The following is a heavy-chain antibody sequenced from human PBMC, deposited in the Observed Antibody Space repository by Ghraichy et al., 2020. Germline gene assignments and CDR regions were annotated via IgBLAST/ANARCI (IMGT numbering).Heavy chain of an antibody. CDR2: ISAYNGNT. J-gene: IGHJ6*02. V-gene: IGHV1-18*04. D-gene: IGHD3-3*01. CDR1: GYTFTSYG. CDR3: AREARRFLLDYYGMDV. Sequence: ASVKVSCKASGYTFTSYGISWVRQAPGQGLEWMGWISAYNGNTNYAQKLQGRVTMTTDTSTSTAYMELRSLRSDDTAVYYCAREARRFLLDYYGMDVWGQGTTVTVSS.